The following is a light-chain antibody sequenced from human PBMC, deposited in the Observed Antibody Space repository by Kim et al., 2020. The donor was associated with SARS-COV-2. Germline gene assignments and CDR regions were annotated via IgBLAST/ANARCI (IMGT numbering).Light chain of an antibody. CDR2: DVT. CDR1: SSDVGGYNY. Sequence: QSVTIHCTGTSSDVGGYNYVSWYQQHPGKAPKLMIYDVTKRPSGVPDRFSGSKSGNTASLTISGLQAEDEADYYCCSYAGSYTHWVFGGGTQLTVL. J-gene: IGLJ3*02. V-gene: IGLV2-11*01. CDR3: CSYAGSYTHWV.